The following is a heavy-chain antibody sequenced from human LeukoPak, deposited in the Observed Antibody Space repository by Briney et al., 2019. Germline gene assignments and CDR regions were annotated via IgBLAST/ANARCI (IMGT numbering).Heavy chain of an antibody. J-gene: IGHJ4*02. CDR1: GFTFDRYT. Sequence: GGSLRLSCATSGFTFDRYTIRWVRHAPGKGLEWVSLAGWAGGTTYYSDTVRGRFTISRDSGKNSVYLQMNSLTTDDTAFYFCAKELDTMFFDYWGQGALVTVSS. V-gene: IGHV3-43*01. D-gene: IGHD3-10*02. CDR3: AKELDTMFFDY. CDR2: AGWAGGTT.